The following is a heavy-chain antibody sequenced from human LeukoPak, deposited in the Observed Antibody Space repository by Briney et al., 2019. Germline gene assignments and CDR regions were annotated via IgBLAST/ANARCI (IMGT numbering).Heavy chain of an antibody. V-gene: IGHV4-59*01. CDR3: ARVELRPLDAFDI. Sequence: PSETLSLTCTVPGGSISSYYWSWIRQPPGKGLEWIGYIYYSGSTNYNPSLKSRVTISVDTSKNQYSLKLSSVTAADTAVYYCARVELRPLDAFDIWGQGTMVTVSS. D-gene: IGHD1-7*01. CDR2: IYYSGST. CDR1: GGSISSYY. J-gene: IGHJ3*02.